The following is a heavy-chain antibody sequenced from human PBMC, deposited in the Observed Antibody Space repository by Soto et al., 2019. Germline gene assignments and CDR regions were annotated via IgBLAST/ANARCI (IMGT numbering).Heavy chain of an antibody. CDR1: GFTFSSYG. V-gene: IGHV3-30*18. Sequence: GGSLRLSCAASGFTFSSYGMHWVRHPPAKGLEWVAVISYDGSNKYYAGSVKGRFTISSDNSKNTLYLQMNSLRAEDTAVYYCAKDDNKYSSSWYNYFDYWGQGTLVTVSS. D-gene: IGHD6-13*01. J-gene: IGHJ4*02. CDR3: AKDDNKYSSSWYNYFDY. CDR2: ISYDGSNK.